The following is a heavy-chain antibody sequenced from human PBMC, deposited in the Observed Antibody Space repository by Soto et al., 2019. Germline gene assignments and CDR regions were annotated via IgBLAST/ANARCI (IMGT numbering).Heavy chain of an antibody. V-gene: IGHV3-23*01. Sequence: GGSLRLSCAASGFTFSSYAMSWVRQAPGKGLEWVSAISGSGGSTYYADSVKGRFTISRDNSKNTLYLQMNSLRAEDTAVYYCAKETTSRGYMVGHYYYYGMDVWGQGTTVTVSS. D-gene: IGHD6-13*01. CDR3: AKETTSRGYMVGHYYYYGMDV. J-gene: IGHJ6*02. CDR2: ISGSGGST. CDR1: GFTFSSYA.